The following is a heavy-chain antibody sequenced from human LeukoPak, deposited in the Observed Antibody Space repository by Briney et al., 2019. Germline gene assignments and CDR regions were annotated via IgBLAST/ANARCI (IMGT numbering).Heavy chain of an antibody. V-gene: IGHV3-23*01. CDR2: ISGGLTST. CDR1: GFTFSTYA. D-gene: IGHD3-10*01. Sequence: GGSLRLSCSAPGFTFSTYAMSWVRQAPGKGLEWVSAISGGLTSTHYADSVKGRFTISRDNSKNTLYLQMNSLRAEDTAIYYCAKDSSMIRGLYAGFDIWGQGTMVTVSS. CDR3: AKDSSMIRGLYAGFDI. J-gene: IGHJ3*02.